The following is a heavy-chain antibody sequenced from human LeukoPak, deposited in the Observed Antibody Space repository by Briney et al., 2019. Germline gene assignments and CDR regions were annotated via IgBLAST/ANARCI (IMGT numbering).Heavy chain of an antibody. Sequence: PGGSLRLSCAASGFTFSSYGMHWVRQAPGKGLEWVAFIRYDGSNKYYADSVKGRFTISRDNSKNTLYLQMKSLRAEDTAVYYCARDHHRRLYDSQARDTFDIWGQGTMVTVS. CDR2: IRYDGSNK. D-gene: IGHD3-22*01. CDR3: ARDHHRRLYDSQARDTFDI. J-gene: IGHJ3*02. CDR1: GFTFSSYG. V-gene: IGHV3-30*02.